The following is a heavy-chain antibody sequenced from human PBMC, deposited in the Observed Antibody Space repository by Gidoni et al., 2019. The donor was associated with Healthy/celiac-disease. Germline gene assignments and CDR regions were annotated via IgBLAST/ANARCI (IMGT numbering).Heavy chain of an antibody. Sequence: EVQLLESGGGLVQPGGSLRLSCAASGFTFISYAMSWVRQAPGKGLEWVSAISGSGGSTYYADSVKGRFTISRDNSKNTLYLQMNSLRAEDTAVYYCAKDMTGGDTAMVISYYWGQGTLVTVSS. J-gene: IGHJ4*02. D-gene: IGHD5-18*01. CDR1: GFTFISYA. CDR2: ISGSGGST. CDR3: AKDMTGGDTAMVISYY. V-gene: IGHV3-23*01.